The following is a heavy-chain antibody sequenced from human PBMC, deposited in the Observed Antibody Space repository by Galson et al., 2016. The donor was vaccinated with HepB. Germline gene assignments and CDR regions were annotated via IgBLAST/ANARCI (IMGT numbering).Heavy chain of an antibody. D-gene: IGHD3-9*01. CDR2: IYPSNSDT. CDR1: GYIFTSHW. V-gene: IGHV5-51*01. Sequence: QSGAEVKKPGESLEISCKGSGYIFTSHWIAWVRQMPGKGLEWMGVIYPSNSDTKYSPSFEGQVTISADKATSTASLQWTSLKASDTAVYYCARQPHYDILTGYWFDVWGQGTLVTVSS. CDR3: ARQPHYDILTGYWFDV. J-gene: IGHJ5*02.